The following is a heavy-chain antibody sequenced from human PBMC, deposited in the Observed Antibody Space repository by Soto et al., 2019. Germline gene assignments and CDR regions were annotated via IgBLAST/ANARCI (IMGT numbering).Heavy chain of an antibody. CDR3: ARDHQKTTVTTRSFWYFGL. CDR2: INPNSGGT. D-gene: IGHD4-17*01. J-gene: IGHJ2*01. V-gene: IGHV1-2*04. Sequence: QVQLVQSGAEVKKPGASVKVSCKASGYTFTGYYIHWVRQAPGQGLEWMGWINPNSGGTNYAQKFQGWVTMTRDTSISTAYTELSRLRSGDTAVYYCARDHQKTTVTTRSFWYFGLWGRGTLVTVSS. CDR1: GYTFTGYY.